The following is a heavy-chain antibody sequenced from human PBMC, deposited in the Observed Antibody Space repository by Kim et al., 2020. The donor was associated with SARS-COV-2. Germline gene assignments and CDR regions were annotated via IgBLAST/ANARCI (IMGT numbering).Heavy chain of an antibody. CDR2: VYYSGST. V-gene: IGHV4-31*03. D-gene: IGHD2-15*01. CDR1: GGSVSYGNYY. CDR3: ARDQVPASGLRGGFDP. Sequence: SETLSLTCTVSGGSVSYGNYYWSWIRQYPGKGLEWIWYVYYSGSTYYNPSLKSRVIISVDTSKNHFSLELSSVTAADTAVYYCARDQVPASGLRGGFDPWGPGMLVTVSS. J-gene: IGHJ5*02.